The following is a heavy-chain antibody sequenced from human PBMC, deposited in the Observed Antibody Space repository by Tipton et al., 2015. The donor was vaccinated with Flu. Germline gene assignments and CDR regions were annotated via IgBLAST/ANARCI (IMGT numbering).Heavy chain of an antibody. D-gene: IGHD2-15*01. CDR1: GDPISTGSHY. CDR3: ARDYCSGGICYPDY. CDR2: IYTSGST. J-gene: IGHJ4*02. V-gene: IGHV4-61*02. Sequence: TLSLTCNVSGDPISTGSHYWNWIRQPAGKGLEWIGRIYTSGSTTYNPSLKSRVTISGDTSKNQFSLRLNSATAADTAMYYCARDYCSGGICYPDYWGQGTLVTVSS.